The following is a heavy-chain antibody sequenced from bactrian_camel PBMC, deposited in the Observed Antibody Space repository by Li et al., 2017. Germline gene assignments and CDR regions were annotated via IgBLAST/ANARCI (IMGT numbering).Heavy chain of an antibody. CDR3: AAEGCYGLGYLADY. Sequence: HVQLVESGGGSVQAGETLRLSCTASGFTLDDSDVGWYRQAPGKERELVSSMASDGTTTYANSVKGRFTISEYNIEKTLYLQMDSLKTEDTAVYYCAAEGCYGLGYLADYWGQGTQVTVS. D-gene: IGHD3*01. V-gene: IGHV3S55*01. J-gene: IGHJ4*01. CDR1: GFTLDDSD. CDR2: MASDGTT.